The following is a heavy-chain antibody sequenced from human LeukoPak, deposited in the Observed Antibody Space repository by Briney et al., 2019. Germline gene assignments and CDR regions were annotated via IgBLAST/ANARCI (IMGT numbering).Heavy chain of an antibody. D-gene: IGHD2-21*02. CDR3: ARILDLVTTKTIDY. V-gene: IGHV4-34*01. J-gene: IGHJ4*02. Sequence: SETLSLTCAVYGGSFSGYYWSWIRQPPGKGLEWIGEINHSGSTNYNPSLKSRVTVSVDTSKTQFALKVNSVTVADTAVYYCARILDLVTTKTIDYWGQGSLVIVSS. CDR2: INHSGST. CDR1: GGSFSGYY.